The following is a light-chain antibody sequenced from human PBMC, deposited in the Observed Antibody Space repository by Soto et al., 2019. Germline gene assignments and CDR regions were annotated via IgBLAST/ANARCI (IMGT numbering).Light chain of an antibody. V-gene: IGLV1-51*01. J-gene: IGLJ2*01. CDR3: GTWDSSLSAGV. CDR1: SSNIGNNY. Sequence: QAVVTQPPSVSAAPGQKVTISCSGSSSNIGNNYVSWYQQLPGTAPKLLIYDNNKRPSGIPDRFSGSKSGTSATLGITGLQTGDEADYYCGTWDSSLSAGVFGGGTQLTAL. CDR2: DNN.